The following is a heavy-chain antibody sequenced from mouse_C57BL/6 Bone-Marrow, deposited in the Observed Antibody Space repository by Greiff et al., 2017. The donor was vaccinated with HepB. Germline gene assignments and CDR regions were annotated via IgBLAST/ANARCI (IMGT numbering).Heavy chain of an antibody. Sequence: QVQLKQSGAELARPGASVKLSCKASGYTFTSYGISWVKQRTGQGLEWIGEIYPRSGNTYYNEKFKGKATLTADKSSSTAYMELRSLTSDDSAVYFCARWGPYYYGSSCDYFDYWGQGTTLTVSS. CDR2: IYPRSGNT. J-gene: IGHJ2*01. CDR3: ARWGPYYYGSSCDYFDY. CDR1: GYTFTSYG. D-gene: IGHD1-1*01. V-gene: IGHV1-81*01.